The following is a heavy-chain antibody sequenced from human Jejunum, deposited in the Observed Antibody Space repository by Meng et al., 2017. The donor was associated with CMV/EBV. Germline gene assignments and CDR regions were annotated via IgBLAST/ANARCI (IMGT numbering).Heavy chain of an antibody. CDR1: TFSRYS. D-gene: IGHD3-16*01. Sequence: TFSRYSMNWVRQTPGKGMEWGACVRNEGGSEDFADSGRGRVSISRDNSKNTLYLQMSSLRPDDTAVYYCARKGGGTSRPRDDYMDLWGQGTLVTVSS. V-gene: IGHV3-33*07. CDR2: VRNEGGSE. CDR3: ARKGGGTSRPRDDYMDL. J-gene: IGHJ4*02.